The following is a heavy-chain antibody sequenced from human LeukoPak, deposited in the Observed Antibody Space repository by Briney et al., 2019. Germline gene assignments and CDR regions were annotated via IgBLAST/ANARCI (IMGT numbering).Heavy chain of an antibody. CDR2: ISYGGSNK. D-gene: IGHD3-3*01. Sequence: PGGSLRLSCAASGFTFSSYAMHWVRQAPGKGLEWVAVISYGGSNKYYADSAKGRFTISRDNSKNTLYLQMNSLRAEDTAVYYCARGGLPRSYDFWSGYHNAEYFQHWGQGTLVTVSS. CDR1: GFTFSSYA. J-gene: IGHJ1*01. V-gene: IGHV3-30*04. CDR3: ARGGLPRSYDFWSGYHNAEYFQH.